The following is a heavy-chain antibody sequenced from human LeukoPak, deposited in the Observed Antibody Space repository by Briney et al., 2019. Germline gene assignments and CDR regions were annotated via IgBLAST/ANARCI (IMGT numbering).Heavy chain of an antibody. V-gene: IGHV1-18*01. CDR2: ISSYNNRT. J-gene: IGHJ6*03. CDR3: ARDRVIAAAGSNMDV. Sequence: ASVKVSCKASGYPYTSYGVSWVRQASGQGLEWMGWISSYNNRTNYAQTLQGRVTMTTDTSTSSAYMELRSLSSDDTAVYYCARDRVIAAAGSNMDVWGKGTTVTVSS. CDR1: GYPYTSYG. D-gene: IGHD6-13*01.